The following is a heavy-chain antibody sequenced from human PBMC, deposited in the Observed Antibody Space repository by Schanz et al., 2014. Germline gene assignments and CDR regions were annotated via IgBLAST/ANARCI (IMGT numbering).Heavy chain of an antibody. CDR2: INLSGGST. Sequence: QVHLVQSGAEVKKPGSSVKVSCKASGGTFSSDTFSWVRQAPGQGLEWMGIINLSGGSTNNAQKFQGRLTMTRDTSTSTVYMELSSLRSDDTAVYYCARGGYSSGWYDRDIAHFDYWGQGTLVTVSS. D-gene: IGHD6-19*01. J-gene: IGHJ4*02. V-gene: IGHV1-46*01. CDR3: ARGGYSSGWYDRDIAHFDY. CDR1: GGTFSSDT.